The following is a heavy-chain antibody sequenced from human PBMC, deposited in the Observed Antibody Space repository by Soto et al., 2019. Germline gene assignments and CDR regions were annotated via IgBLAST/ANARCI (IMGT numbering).Heavy chain of an antibody. Sequence: ASVKVSCKASGYTFTSYAMHWVRQAPGQRLEWMGWINAGNGNTKYSQKFQGRVTITRDTSASTAYMELSSLRSEDTAVYYCARSIVVVTALDYWGQGALVTAPQ. CDR2: INAGNGNT. D-gene: IGHD2-21*02. J-gene: IGHJ4*02. V-gene: IGHV1-3*01. CDR1: GYTFTSYA. CDR3: ARSIVVVTALDY.